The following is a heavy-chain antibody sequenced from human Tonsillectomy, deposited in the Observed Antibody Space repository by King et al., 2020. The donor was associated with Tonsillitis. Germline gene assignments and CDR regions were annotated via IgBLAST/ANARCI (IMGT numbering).Heavy chain of an antibody. CDR3: ARDSVPRSGYPPSHFYPLDY. CDR2: IIPIFGTA. CDR1: GGTFSSYA. V-gene: IGHV1-69*01. D-gene: IGHD3-3*01. J-gene: IGHJ4*02. Sequence: VQLVESGAEVKKPGSSVKVSCKASGGTFSSYAISWVRQAPGQGLEWMGGIIPIFGTANYAQKFQGRVTITADESTSTAYMELSSLRSEDAAVYYCARDSVPRSGYPPSHFYPLDYWGQGTLVTVSS.